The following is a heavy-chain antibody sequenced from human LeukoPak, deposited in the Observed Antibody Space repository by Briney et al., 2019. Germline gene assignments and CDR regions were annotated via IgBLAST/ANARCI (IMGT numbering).Heavy chain of an antibody. Sequence: GGSLRLSCAASGFIFSYYGLHWVRQAPGKGLEWVAVISYDGSNKYYADSVKGRFTISRDNSKNTLYLQMNSLRAEDTAVYYCARPHYDILTGYSYWGQGTLVTVSS. D-gene: IGHD3-9*01. CDR2: ISYDGSNK. CDR1: GFIFSYYG. J-gene: IGHJ4*02. CDR3: ARPHYDILTGYSY. V-gene: IGHV3-30*03.